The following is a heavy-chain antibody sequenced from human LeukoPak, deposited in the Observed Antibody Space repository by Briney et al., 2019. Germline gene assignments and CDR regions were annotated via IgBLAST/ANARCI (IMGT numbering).Heavy chain of an antibody. CDR2: IIDSGDDT. CDR3: AKGSAAARPYYFDF. D-gene: IGHD6-6*01. J-gene: IGHJ4*02. V-gene: IGHV3-23*01. Sequence: GGSLRLSCAASGFTVSSNYMSWVRQAPGKGLEWVSAIIDSGDDTYHADSVKGRFTISRDNSKNTLDLQMSSLRADDTAVYYCAKGSAAARPYYFDFWGQGTLVTVSS. CDR1: GFTVSSNY.